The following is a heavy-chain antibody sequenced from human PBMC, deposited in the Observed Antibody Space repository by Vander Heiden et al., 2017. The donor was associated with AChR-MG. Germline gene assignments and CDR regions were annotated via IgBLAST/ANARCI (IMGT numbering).Heavy chain of an antibody. CDR3: ARDRWWGAFDI. CDR1: GVRSRTSG. Sequence: EVQLVECGGGRVQPGGSLRLSCAASGVRSRTSGMTWVRRFPRRGLEWVAYINEDDSETYYVGAAKGRFTVSKDNARNAVTLQMNSRRDEDAAVYYCARDRWWGAFDIWGQGTVVTVSS. V-gene: IGHV3-7*05. D-gene: IGHD2-15*01. CDR2: INEDDSET. J-gene: IGHJ3*02.